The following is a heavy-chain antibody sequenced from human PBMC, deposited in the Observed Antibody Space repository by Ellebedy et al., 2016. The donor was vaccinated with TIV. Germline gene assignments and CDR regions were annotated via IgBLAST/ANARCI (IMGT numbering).Heavy chain of an antibody. CDR1: GFTVSSNY. Sequence: GESLKISXAASGFTVSSNYMSWVRQAPGKGLDWVSVIYSGGSTDYADSVKGRFTISRDVSKNTLYLQMNSLRAEDTAIYHCAKAYESANYYYGMDVWGQGTTVTVSS. CDR2: IYSGGST. J-gene: IGHJ6*02. V-gene: IGHV3-53*01. D-gene: IGHD5-12*01. CDR3: AKAYESANYYYGMDV.